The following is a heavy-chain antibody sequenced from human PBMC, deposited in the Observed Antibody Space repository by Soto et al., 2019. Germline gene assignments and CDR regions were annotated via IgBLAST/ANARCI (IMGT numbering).Heavy chain of an antibody. D-gene: IGHD2-8*01. V-gene: IGHV2-70*01. Sequence: FGPKRVNPTQTLTLTCTFCGFSISTSGMCVSWIRQPPGKALEWLALIDWDDDKYYSTSLKTRLTISKDTSKNQVVLTMTNMDPVDTATYYCARGHNGVFVDFDYWGQGTLVTVSS. CDR2: IDWDDDK. CDR1: GFSISTSGMC. CDR3: ARGHNGVFVDFDY. J-gene: IGHJ4*02.